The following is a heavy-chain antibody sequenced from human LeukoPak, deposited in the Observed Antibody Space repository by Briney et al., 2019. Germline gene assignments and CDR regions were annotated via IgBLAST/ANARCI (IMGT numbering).Heavy chain of an antibody. J-gene: IGHJ4*02. CDR3: ARVEMATLHFDY. Sequence: SQTLSLTCTVSGGSISSGDYYWSWIRQPPGKGLEWIGYIYYSGSTYYNPSLKSRVTISVDTSKNQFSLKLSSVTAADTAVYYCARVEMATLHFDYWGQGTLVTVSS. V-gene: IGHV4-31*03. CDR2: IYYSGST. CDR1: GGSISSGDYY. D-gene: IGHD5-24*01.